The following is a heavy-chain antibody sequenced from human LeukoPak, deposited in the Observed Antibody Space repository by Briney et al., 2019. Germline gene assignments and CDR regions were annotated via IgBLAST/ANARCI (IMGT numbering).Heavy chain of an antibody. Sequence: KPSETLSLTCTVSGGSISIYYWSWIRQPPGKGLEWIGYIYNSGSTNYSPSLKSRVTISVDTSKNQFSQKLNSVTAADTAVYYCARDRELGYWGQGALVTVSS. CDR2: IYNSGST. V-gene: IGHV4-59*01. D-gene: IGHD3-10*01. CDR3: ARDRELGY. CDR1: GGSISIYY. J-gene: IGHJ4*02.